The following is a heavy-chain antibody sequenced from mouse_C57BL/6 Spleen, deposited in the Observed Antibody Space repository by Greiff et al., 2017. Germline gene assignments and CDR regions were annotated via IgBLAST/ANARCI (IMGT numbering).Heavy chain of an antibody. D-gene: IGHD2-4*01. Sequence: VQLQQSGPELVKPGASVKISCKASGYAFSSSWMNWVKQRPGKGLEWIGRIYPGDGDTNYNGKFKGKATLTADKSSSTAYMQISSLTSEDSAVYFCARWRDDYDYFDYWGQGTTRTVSS. CDR2: IYPGDGDT. J-gene: IGHJ2*01. CDR1: GYAFSSSW. V-gene: IGHV1-82*01. CDR3: ARWRDDYDYFDY.